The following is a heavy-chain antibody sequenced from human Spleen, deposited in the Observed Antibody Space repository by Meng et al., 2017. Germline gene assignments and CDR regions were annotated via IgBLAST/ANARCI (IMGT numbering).Heavy chain of an antibody. Sequence: QVQLQQWGAGLLKPSETLSLTCGVDGGSFSDYSWSWIRQPPGKGLEWIGEINHSGATNYNPSLKSRVTISVDTSKNQFSLKLNSVTAADTAIYYCARRRLYDFWSGSTPFDYWGQGTLVTVSS. J-gene: IGHJ4*02. D-gene: IGHD3-3*01. CDR2: INHSGAT. V-gene: IGHV4-34*01. CDR3: ARRRLYDFWSGSTPFDY. CDR1: GGSFSDYS.